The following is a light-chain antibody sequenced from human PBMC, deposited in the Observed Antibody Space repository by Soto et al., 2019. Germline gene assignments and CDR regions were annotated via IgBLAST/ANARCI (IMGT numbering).Light chain of an antibody. CDR2: DVT. Sequence: QSVLTQHRSVSGSPGQSVTISCTGTSSDVGGYNYVSWYQHHPGKVPKLMIYDVTKRPSGVPDRFSGSKSGNTASLTISGLQAEDEADYYCCSYAGSYTVIFGGGTKLTVL. J-gene: IGLJ2*01. V-gene: IGLV2-11*01. CDR3: CSYAGSYTVI. CDR1: SSDVGGYNY.